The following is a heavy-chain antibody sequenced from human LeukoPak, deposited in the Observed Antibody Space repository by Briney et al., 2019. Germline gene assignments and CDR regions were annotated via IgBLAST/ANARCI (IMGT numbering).Heavy chain of an antibody. J-gene: IGHJ4*02. CDR1: GFTFSTSW. V-gene: IGHV3-7*03. D-gene: IGHD5-12*01. CDR2: IKKDGSET. Sequence: GGSLRLSCAASGFTFSTSWMSWVRQVPGKGLEWVANIKKDGSETYYVDSVKGRFTISRDNAKNSLYLQVNSLRAEDTAMYYCARGRYSGTTYYFDYWGQGTLVTVSS. CDR3: ARGRYSGTTYYFDY.